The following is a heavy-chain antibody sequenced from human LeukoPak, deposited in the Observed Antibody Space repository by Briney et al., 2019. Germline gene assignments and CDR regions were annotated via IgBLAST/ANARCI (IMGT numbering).Heavy chain of an antibody. V-gene: IGHV5-51*01. D-gene: IGHD3-16*01. J-gene: IGHJ3*02. CDR1: GDKFTNYW. Sequence: GDSLKISCKGSGDKFTNYWIGWVRQMPGKGLEGMAIIFPGDSDSSYSPCFRDQFTISANKSTTTAYLQWSSLKASDTAMYYCARRAHGFVWGSNNSDVFDIWGKGPMVIVS. CDR3: ARRAHGFVWGSNNSDVFDI. CDR2: IFPGDSDS.